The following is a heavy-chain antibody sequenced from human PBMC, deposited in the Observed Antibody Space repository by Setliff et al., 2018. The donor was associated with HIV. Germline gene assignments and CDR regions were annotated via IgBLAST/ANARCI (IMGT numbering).Heavy chain of an antibody. CDR1: DGSISTYY. Sequence: SETLSLTCSVSDGSISTYYWSWIRQPPGKGLEWIGYIYYSGITNYSPSLKSRVTFLVDTSKNQFSLRLSSVTAADTAVYFCARGDYDSGGYFFDKWGQGALVTVSS. CDR3: ARGDYDSGGYFFDK. CDR2: IYYSGIT. V-gene: IGHV4-59*01. J-gene: IGHJ4*02. D-gene: IGHD3-22*01.